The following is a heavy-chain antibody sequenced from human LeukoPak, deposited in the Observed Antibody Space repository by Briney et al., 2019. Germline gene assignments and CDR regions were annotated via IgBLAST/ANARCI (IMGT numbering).Heavy chain of an antibody. Sequence: QAGGSLRLSCAASGFTSSDYWMSWVRQAPGKGLEWVANINKDGSEQYYVDSVRGRFIISRDIAKNSLYLQMNSLGAEDTAVYYCARPFLPGWRFDYWGQGTLVTVSS. D-gene: IGHD6-19*01. CDR2: INKDGSEQ. J-gene: IGHJ4*02. CDR1: GFTSSDYW. V-gene: IGHV3-7*01. CDR3: ARPFLPGWRFDY.